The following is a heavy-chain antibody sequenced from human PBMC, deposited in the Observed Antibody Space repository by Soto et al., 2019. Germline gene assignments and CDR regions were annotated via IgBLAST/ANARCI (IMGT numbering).Heavy chain of an antibody. CDR3: ARGGSLDY. J-gene: IGHJ4*02. D-gene: IGHD3-16*01. CDR2: IYHSGNT. V-gene: IGHV4-38-2*01. Sequence: SETLSLTCAVSGFSISSSSYWGWIRQPPEMGLEWIGSIYHSGNTYYNPSHESRVTMSVDTSKNQVSLKLSSVTAADTAVYYCARGGSLDYWGQGTRVT. CDR1: GFSISSSSY.